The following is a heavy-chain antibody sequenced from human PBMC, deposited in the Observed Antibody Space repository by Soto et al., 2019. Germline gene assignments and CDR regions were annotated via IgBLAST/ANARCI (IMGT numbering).Heavy chain of an antibody. CDR3: ARVERGTATTVVDAFDI. Sequence: QVQLQQWGAGLLKPSETLSLTCAVYGGFVSSGSYYXSWIRQPPXKGLEWIGEMSHSGGTHFNPSLKSRVTISVDTSKNQFSLKMSSVTAADTALYYCARVERGTATTVVDAFDIWGPGTMVTVSS. V-gene: IGHV4-34*01. J-gene: IGHJ3*02. D-gene: IGHD1-1*01. CDR1: GGFVSSGSYY. CDR2: MSHSGGT.